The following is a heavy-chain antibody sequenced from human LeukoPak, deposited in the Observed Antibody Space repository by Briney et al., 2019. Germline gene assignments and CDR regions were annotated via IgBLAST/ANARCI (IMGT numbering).Heavy chain of an antibody. V-gene: IGHV3-23*01. D-gene: IGHD3-22*01. CDR1: GFTFGSYA. J-gene: IGHJ4*02. CDR3: ARDWPFTTTPLDY. Sequence: GGSLRLSCAASGFTFGSYAMNWVRQAPGKGLEWLSTITGSGSRTYYADSVKGRFTISRDNSKNTLYLQMNSLRAEDTAVYYCARDWPFTTTPLDYWGQGTLVTVSS. CDR2: ITGSGSRT.